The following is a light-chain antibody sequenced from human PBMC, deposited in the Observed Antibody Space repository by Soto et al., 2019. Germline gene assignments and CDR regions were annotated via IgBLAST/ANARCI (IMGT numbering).Light chain of an antibody. J-gene: IGKJ3*01. CDR3: QQYGSSPL. CDR1: QSVDSY. CDR2: GAS. Sequence: EILLTQSPSSLSLSPGERATLSCRASQSVDSYLVWYQQKPGQAPRLLIFGASNRATGIPARLSGSGSGTDFTLTISRLEPEDFAVYYCQQYGSSPLFGPGTKVDIK. V-gene: IGKV3-20*01.